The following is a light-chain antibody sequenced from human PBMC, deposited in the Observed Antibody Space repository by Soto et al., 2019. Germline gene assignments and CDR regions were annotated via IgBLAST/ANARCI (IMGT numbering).Light chain of an antibody. CDR1: SSNIGSNT. CDR3: AAWDDSLNGYV. J-gene: IGLJ1*01. V-gene: IGLV1-44*01. CDR2: ANN. Sequence: QSVLTQPPSASGTPGQRVTISCSGSSSNIGSNTVNWYQQLPGTAPKLLIHANNQRPSGVPDRFSGSKSGTSASLAISWLQSEEADYYCAAWDDSLNGYVFGTGTKQTVL.